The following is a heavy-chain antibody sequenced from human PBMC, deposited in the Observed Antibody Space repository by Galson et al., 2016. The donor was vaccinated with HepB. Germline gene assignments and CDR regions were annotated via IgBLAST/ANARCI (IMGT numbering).Heavy chain of an antibody. V-gene: IGHV4-38-2*02. D-gene: IGHD2/OR15-2a*01. CDR3: AREPTWHNWFDP. CDR1: GSSISSGYY. Sequence: LSLTCIVSGSSISSGYYWGWIRQPPGKGLGWIGSVYHSGSTYYNPSLKSRVTISVDTSKNQFSLKLSSVTAADTAVYYCAREPTWHNWFDPWGQGALVTVSS. CDR2: VYHSGST. J-gene: IGHJ5*02.